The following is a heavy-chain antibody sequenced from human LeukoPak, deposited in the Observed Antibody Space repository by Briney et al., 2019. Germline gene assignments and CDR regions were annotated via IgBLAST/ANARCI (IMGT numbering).Heavy chain of an antibody. Sequence: GGSLRLSCAASGFMFSSNWMSWVRLAPGRGLEWVANIKGDGSEKNYVGSVRGRFTISRDNAQNLLFLQMDNLRAEDTAICYCEAYGSVWGQGTLVIVSS. D-gene: IGHD3-10*01. J-gene: IGHJ4*02. CDR2: IKGDGSEK. V-gene: IGHV3-7*03. CDR1: GFMFSSNW. CDR3: EAYGSV.